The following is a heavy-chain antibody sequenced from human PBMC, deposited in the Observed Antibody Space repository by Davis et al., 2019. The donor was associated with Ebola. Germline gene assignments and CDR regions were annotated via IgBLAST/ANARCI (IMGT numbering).Heavy chain of an antibody. D-gene: IGHD4/OR15-4a*01. J-gene: IGHJ6*02. Sequence: GESLKISCKGSGYSFASYWIGWVRQMPGKGLEWMGIIYPGDSDTRYSPSFQGQVTISADKSISTAYLQWSSLKASDTAMYYCARQLSYYYYGMDVWGQGTTVTVSS. CDR3: ARQLSYYYYGMDV. CDR2: IYPGDSDT. V-gene: IGHV5-51*01. CDR1: GYSFASYW.